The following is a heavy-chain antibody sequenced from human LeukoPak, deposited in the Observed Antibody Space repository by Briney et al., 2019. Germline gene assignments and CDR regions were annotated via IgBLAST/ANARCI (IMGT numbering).Heavy chain of an antibody. CDR2: IYYSGST. CDR3: ARDAGATFDY. V-gene: IGHV4-59*01. CDR1: GGSISSFY. Sequence: PSEILSLTCTVSGGSISSFYWSWIRQPPGKGLEWIGYIYYSGSTKYNPSLKSRVTISVDTSKNQFSLRLNSVTAADTAVYYCARDAGATFDYWGRGTLVTVSS. J-gene: IGHJ4*02. D-gene: IGHD1-26*01.